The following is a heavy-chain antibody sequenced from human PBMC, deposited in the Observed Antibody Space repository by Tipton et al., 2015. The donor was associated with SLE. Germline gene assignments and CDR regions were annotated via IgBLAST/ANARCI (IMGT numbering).Heavy chain of an antibody. J-gene: IGHJ3*02. D-gene: IGHD1-14*01. V-gene: IGHV4-34*01. Sequence: TLSLTCTVSGGSISSYYWSWIRQPPGKGLEWIGEINHSGSTNYNPSLKSRVTISVDTSKNQFSLKLTSVTAADTAVYYCARDNAPDAFDIWGQGTMVTVSS. CDR2: INHSGST. CDR1: GGSISSYY. CDR3: ARDNAPDAFDI.